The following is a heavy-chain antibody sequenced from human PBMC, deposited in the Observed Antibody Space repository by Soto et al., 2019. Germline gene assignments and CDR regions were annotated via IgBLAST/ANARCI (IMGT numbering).Heavy chain of an antibody. CDR1: GYTFTSYA. V-gene: IGHV1-3*01. CDR2: INAGNGNT. Sequence: ASVKVSCKASGYTFTSYAMHWVRQAPGQRLEWMGWINAGNGNTKYSQKFQGRVTITRDTSASTAYMELSSLRSEDTAVYYCAREGSGSYYNYYYYGMGVWGQGTTVTVSS. CDR3: AREGSGSYYNYYYYGMGV. J-gene: IGHJ6*02. D-gene: IGHD3-10*01.